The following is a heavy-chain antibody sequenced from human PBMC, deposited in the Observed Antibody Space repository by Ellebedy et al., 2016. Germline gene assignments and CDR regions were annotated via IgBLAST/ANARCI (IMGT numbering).Heavy chain of an antibody. Sequence: SETLSLXXTVSGGSISSGGYYWSWIRQHPGKGLEWIGYIYYSGSTYYNPSLKSRVTISVDTSKNQFSLKLSSVTAADTAVHYCARVQSYGSRVNWFDPWGQGTLVTVSS. D-gene: IGHD3-10*01. CDR2: IYYSGST. J-gene: IGHJ5*02. CDR1: GGSISSGGYY. V-gene: IGHV4-31*03. CDR3: ARVQSYGSRVNWFDP.